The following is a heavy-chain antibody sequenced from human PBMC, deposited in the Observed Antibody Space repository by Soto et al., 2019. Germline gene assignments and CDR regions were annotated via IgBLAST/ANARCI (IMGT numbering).Heavy chain of an antibody. V-gene: IGHV4-61*01. CDR3: ARDAKGETDMGGYYYYDMDV. CDR2: VYYTGTT. J-gene: IGHJ6*02. D-gene: IGHD3-16*01. CDR1: SGSVSGGPYY. Sequence: KPSETLSLTCTVSSGSVSGGPYYWTWIRQPPGKGLEWIGYVYYTGTTNYNPSLKSRVTISLDTSKNQFSLKLTSVTAADTAVYYCARDAKGETDMGGYYYYDMDVWGQGTTVTVSS.